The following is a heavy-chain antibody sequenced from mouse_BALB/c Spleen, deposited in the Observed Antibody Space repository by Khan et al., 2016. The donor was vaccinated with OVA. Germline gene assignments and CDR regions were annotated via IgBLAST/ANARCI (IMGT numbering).Heavy chain of an antibody. Sequence: VQLQQSGAELVRPGALVKLSCKASGFNIKDYYIHWVNQRPEQGLEWIGWIDPENGNTIYDPKFQGKASIPADTSSNTAYLQLSSLTSEDTAGYYCARSGYEALFPYWGQGTLVTVSA. D-gene: IGHD3-1*01. J-gene: IGHJ3*01. CDR2: IDPENGNT. CDR1: GFNIKDYY. CDR3: ARSGYEALFPY. V-gene: IGHV14-1*02.